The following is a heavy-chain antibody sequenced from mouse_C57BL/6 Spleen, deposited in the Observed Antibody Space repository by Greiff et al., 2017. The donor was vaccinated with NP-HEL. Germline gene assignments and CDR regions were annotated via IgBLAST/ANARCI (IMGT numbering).Heavy chain of an antibody. CDR2: IHPNSGST. J-gene: IGHJ2*01. V-gene: IGHV1-64*01. CDR1: GYTFTSYW. D-gene: IGHD3-3*01. CDR3: AREGDAVYYFDY. Sequence: VQLQQPGAELVKPGASVKLSCKASGYTFTSYWMHWVKQRPGQGLEWIGMIHPNSGSTNYNEKFKSKATLTVDKSSSTAYMQLSSLTSEDSAVYYCAREGDAVYYFDYWGQGTTLTVSS.